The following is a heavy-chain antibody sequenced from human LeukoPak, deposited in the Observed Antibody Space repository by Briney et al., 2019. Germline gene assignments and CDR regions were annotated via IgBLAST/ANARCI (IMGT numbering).Heavy chain of an antibody. D-gene: IGHD2-2*01. V-gene: IGHV4-59*01. Sequence: PSETLSLTCAVYGGSFSGYYWSWIRQPPGKGLEWIGYIYYSGSTNYNPSLKSRVTISVDTSKNLFSLKLSSVTAADTAVYYCARGRRVVVPAAMRYYYYGMDVWGQGTTVTVSS. J-gene: IGHJ6*02. CDR2: IYYSGST. CDR1: GGSFSGYY. CDR3: ARGRRVVVPAAMRYYYYGMDV.